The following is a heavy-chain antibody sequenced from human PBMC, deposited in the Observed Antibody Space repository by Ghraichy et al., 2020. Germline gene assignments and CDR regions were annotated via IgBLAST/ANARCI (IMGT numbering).Heavy chain of an antibody. CDR2: MNPNSGNT. Sequence: GESLNISCKASGYTFTSYDINWVRQATGQGLEWMGWMNPNSGNTGYAQKFQGRVTMTRNTSISTAYMELSSLRSEDTAVYYCARDYGFVDYYYYYYMDVWGKGTTVTVSS. J-gene: IGHJ6*03. CDR3: ARDYGFVDYYYYYYMDV. CDR1: GYTFTSYD. D-gene: IGHD3-10*01. V-gene: IGHV1-8*01.